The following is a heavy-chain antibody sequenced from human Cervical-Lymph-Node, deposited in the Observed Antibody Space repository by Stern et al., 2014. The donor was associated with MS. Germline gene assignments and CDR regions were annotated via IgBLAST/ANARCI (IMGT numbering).Heavy chain of an antibody. CDR2: IYSSGRP. Sequence: QVQLQDSGAGLVNPSGTLSLTCTVSGGSISSYYWSWIRQHPGHGLEWIGYIYSSGRPNYNPPLKSRLTISLHTSKTQFSLKLISVPAADPAVFSGASHENKKFDYWGQGTLVTVSS. CDR1: GGSISSYY. J-gene: IGHJ4*02. CDR3: ASHENKKFDY. D-gene: IGHD1/OR15-1a*01. V-gene: IGHV4-59*01.